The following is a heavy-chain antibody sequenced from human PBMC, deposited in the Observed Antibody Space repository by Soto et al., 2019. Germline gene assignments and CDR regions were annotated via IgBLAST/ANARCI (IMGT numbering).Heavy chain of an antibody. J-gene: IGHJ4*02. Sequence: PSETLSLTCTVSGGSISSGGYYWSWIRQHPGKGLEWIGYIYYSGSTYYNPSLKSRVTISVDTSKNQFSLKLSSVTAADTALYYCARERGYCSGGSCPVDYWGQGTLVTVSS. CDR1: GGSISSGGYY. CDR2: IYYSGST. D-gene: IGHD2-15*01. V-gene: IGHV4-31*03. CDR3: ARERGYCSGGSCPVDY.